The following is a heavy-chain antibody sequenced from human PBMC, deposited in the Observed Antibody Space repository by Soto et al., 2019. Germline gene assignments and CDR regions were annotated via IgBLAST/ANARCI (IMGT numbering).Heavy chain of an antibody. Sequence: SQTLSLTCAISGDSVSSNSAAWNWIRQSPSRGLEWLGRTYYRSKWYNDYAVSVKSRITINPDTSKNQFSLQLNSVTPEDTAVYYCAKGSGWSRYYYYGMDAWGQGTRVTVSS. D-gene: IGHD6-19*01. CDR2: TYYRSKWYN. V-gene: IGHV6-1*01. J-gene: IGHJ6*02. CDR3: AKGSGWSRYYYYGMDA. CDR1: GDSVSSNSAA.